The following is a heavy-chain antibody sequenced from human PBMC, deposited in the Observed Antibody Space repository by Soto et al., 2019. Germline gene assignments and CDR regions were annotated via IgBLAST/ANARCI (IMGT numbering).Heavy chain of an antibody. CDR3: ARTYCSVGSCYSAFDY. V-gene: IGHV4-4*02. D-gene: IGHD2-15*01. CDR2: IYPSGNT. Sequence: QVQLQESGPGLVKPSGTLSLTCAVSRGSISSDNWWRWVRQPPGKGLEWIGEIYPSGNTNYNPSLRSRVTISVDRSKNQFSLKLSSVTAADTAVYYCARTYCSVGSCYSAFDYWGQGTLVTVSS. CDR1: RGSISSDNW. J-gene: IGHJ4*02.